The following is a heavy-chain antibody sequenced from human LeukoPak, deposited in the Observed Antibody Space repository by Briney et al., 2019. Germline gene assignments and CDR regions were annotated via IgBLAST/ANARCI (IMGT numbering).Heavy chain of an antibody. D-gene: IGHD3-9*01. CDR3: ARVVYDILTGTYYFDY. Sequence: SETLSLTCTVSGGSISSYYWSWIRRPRGKGLEWIGYIYYSGSTNYNPSLKSRVTISIDTSKNQFSLKLSSVTAADTAIYYCARVVYDILTGTYYFDYWGQGTLVTVSS. CDR2: IYYSGST. V-gene: IGHV4-59*01. J-gene: IGHJ4*02. CDR1: GGSISSYY.